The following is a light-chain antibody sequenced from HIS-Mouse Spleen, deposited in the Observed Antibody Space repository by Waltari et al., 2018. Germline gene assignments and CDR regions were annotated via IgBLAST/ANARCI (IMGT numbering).Light chain of an antibody. J-gene: IGLJ3*02. CDR3: CSYAGSWV. Sequence: QSALTQPASVSGSPGQSITISCTGTSRDVGSYNLVSWYQQHPGKAPKLMIYEGSKRPSGVSNRFSGSKSGNTASLTISGLQAEDEADYYCCSYAGSWVFGGGTKLNVL. V-gene: IGLV2-23*01. CDR2: EGS. CDR1: SRDVGSYNL.